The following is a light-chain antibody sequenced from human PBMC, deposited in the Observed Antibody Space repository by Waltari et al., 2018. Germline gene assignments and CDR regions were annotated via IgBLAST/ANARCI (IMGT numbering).Light chain of an antibody. CDR1: QSLLYSSRNKNY. Sequence: DVVMTQSPDSLAVSLGERATINCTSSQSLLYSSRNKNYLAWYQQKPGQPPKLLIYWASAREAGVPDRISGSGSGTDFTLTISSLQAEDVAVYYCQQYYATPYSFGQGTKVVIK. J-gene: IGKJ2*03. CDR3: QQYYATPYS. V-gene: IGKV4-1*01. CDR2: WAS.